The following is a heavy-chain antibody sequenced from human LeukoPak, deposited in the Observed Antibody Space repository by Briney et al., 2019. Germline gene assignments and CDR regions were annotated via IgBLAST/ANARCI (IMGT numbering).Heavy chain of an antibody. CDR2: IYSGGST. CDR1: GFTVSNNY. D-gene: IGHD3-10*01. V-gene: IGHV3-66*01. J-gene: IGHJ4*02. CDR3: ARGNGGITMVRGVITNPSFDY. Sequence: GGSLRLSCAASGFTVSNNYMSWVRQAPGKGLEWVSVIYSGGSTYYADSVKGRFTISRDNSRNTLYLQMISLRAEDTAVYYCARGNGGITMVRGVITNPSFDYWGQGTLVTVSS.